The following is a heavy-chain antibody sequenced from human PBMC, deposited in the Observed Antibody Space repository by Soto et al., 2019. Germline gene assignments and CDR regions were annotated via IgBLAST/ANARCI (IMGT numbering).Heavy chain of an antibody. CDR2: IYWDDDK. CDR3: AHKGDGYRGFKY. CDR1: GFSLSTSGVG. V-gene: IGHV2-5*02. Sequence: QITLKESGPTLVKPTQTLTLTCTFSGFSLSTSGVGVGWIRQPPVKALEWLALIYWDDDKRYSPSLKSRLTITKDNSKNQVVITMTNMDTVDTATYYCAHKGDGYRGFKYWGQGTLVTVSS. D-gene: IGHD5-12*01. J-gene: IGHJ4*02.